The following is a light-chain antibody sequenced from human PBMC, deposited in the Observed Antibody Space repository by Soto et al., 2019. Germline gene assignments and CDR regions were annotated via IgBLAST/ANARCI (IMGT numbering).Light chain of an antibody. Sequence: QSVLTQPASVSGSPGQSITISCAGTSSDIGGYNYDSWYQQHPGKAPKVMIYEVSNRPSGVSNRFSGSKSGNTASLTISGRQAEDEADYYCSSYTSSSTLYVFGSGTKLTVL. CDR3: SSYTSSSTLYV. CDR1: SSDIGGYNY. CDR2: EVS. J-gene: IGLJ1*01. V-gene: IGLV2-14*01.